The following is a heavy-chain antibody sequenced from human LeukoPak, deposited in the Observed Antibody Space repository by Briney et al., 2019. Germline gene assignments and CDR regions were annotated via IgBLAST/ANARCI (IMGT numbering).Heavy chain of an antibody. CDR3: ARLRDHGTYYDFWSGYRNWFDP. V-gene: IGHV4-39*01. D-gene: IGHD3-3*01. J-gene: IGHJ5*02. CDR2: IYYSGST. Sequence: SETLSLTCTVSGGSISSSSYYWGWIRQPPGKGLEWIGSIYYSGSTYYNPSLKSRVTISVDTSKNQFSLKLSSVTAAGTAVYYCARLRDHGTYYDFWSGYRNWFDPWGQGTLVTVSS. CDR1: GGSISSSSYY.